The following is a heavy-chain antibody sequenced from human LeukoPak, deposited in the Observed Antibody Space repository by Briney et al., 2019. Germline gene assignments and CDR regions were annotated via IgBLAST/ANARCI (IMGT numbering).Heavy chain of an antibody. CDR3: AGDKTTGGWYEFDY. CDR2: ISGSPGST. J-gene: IGHJ4*02. Sequence: PGGSLRLSCAASGFTFSSYAMSWVRQAPGKGLEWVSAISGSPGSTYYADSVKGRFTISRDTSKNTVSLQMNSLRAEDTAVYYCAGDKTTGGWYEFDYWGQGTLVTVSS. V-gene: IGHV3-23*01. CDR1: GFTFSSYA. D-gene: IGHD6-19*01.